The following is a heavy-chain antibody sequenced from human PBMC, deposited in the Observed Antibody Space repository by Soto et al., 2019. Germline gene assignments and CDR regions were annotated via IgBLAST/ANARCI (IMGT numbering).Heavy chain of an antibody. CDR2: INAGNGNT. CDR1: GYTFTGYT. CDR3: ERAVEVKADMRY. Sequence: QVQLVQSAAEEKKPGASVKVSCKASGYTFTGYTMHWVRQAPGQRLEWMGWINAGNGNTKYSQKFQGRVTIIKDTSTKTANIEMSSPTSEDTAVYCCERAVEVKADMRYWGQGTLVTGSS. V-gene: IGHV1-3*05. D-gene: IGHD3-9*01. J-gene: IGHJ4*02.